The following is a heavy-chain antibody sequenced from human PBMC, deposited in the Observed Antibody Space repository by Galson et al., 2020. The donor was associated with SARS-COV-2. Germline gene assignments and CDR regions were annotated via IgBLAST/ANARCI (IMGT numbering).Heavy chain of an antibody. CDR3: ARGADNWLNSFDY. CDR1: GFTFSSYN. Sequence: GASLKISCAASGFTFSSYNMNWVRQAPGKGLELVSHITMGGTVHHADSVKGRFSISRDNAKNSLCLQMNNLRADDTAVYYCARGADNWLNSFDYWGQGALVTVSA. J-gene: IGHJ4*02. CDR2: ITMGGTV. D-gene: IGHD1-1*01. V-gene: IGHV3-48*04.